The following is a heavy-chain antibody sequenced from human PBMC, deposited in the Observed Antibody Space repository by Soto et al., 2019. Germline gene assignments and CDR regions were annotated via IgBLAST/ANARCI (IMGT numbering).Heavy chain of an antibody. CDR1: GFTFSSYG. V-gene: IGHV3-33*01. D-gene: IGHD2-15*01. CDR3: ARDRGGYCSGGSCYSLDY. J-gene: IGHJ4*02. CDR2: IWYDGSNK. Sequence: QVQLVESGGGVVQPGRSLRLSCAASGFTFSSYGMHWVRQAPGKGLEWVAVIWYDGSNKYYADSVKGRFTISRDNSKNPLYLQMNSLRAEDTAVYYCARDRGGYCSGGSCYSLDYWGQGTLVTVSS.